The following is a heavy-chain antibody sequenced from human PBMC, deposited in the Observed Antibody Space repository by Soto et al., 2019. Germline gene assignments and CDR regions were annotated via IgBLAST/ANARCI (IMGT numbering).Heavy chain of an antibody. Sequence: ASVKVSFKASGGTFSSYAISWVRQAPGQGLEWMGGIIPIFGTANYAQKFQGRVTITADESTSTAYMELSSLRSEDTAVYYCALERDYYDSGSSWFDPWGQGTLVTVSS. D-gene: IGHD3-22*01. J-gene: IGHJ5*02. V-gene: IGHV1-69*13. CDR2: IIPIFGTA. CDR3: ALERDYYDSGSSWFDP. CDR1: GGTFSSYA.